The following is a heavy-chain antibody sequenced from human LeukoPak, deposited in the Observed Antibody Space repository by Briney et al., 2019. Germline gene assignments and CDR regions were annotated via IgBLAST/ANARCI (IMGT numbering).Heavy chain of an antibody. CDR2: ISYSGST. CDR3: AKYRSTSGYVDS. CDR1: GGSISSSGYY. V-gene: IGHV4-39*01. Sequence: SETLSLTCTVSGGSISSSGYYWGWIRQPPGKGLEWIGIISYSGSTYYNPSLKSRVTISIDTSKNQFSLKLSSVTAADTAVYYCAKYRSTSGYVDSWGQGTLVTVSS. D-gene: IGHD3-22*01. J-gene: IGHJ4*02.